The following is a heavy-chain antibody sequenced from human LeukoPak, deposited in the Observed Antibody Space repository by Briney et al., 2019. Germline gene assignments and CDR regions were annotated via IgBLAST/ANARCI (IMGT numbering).Heavy chain of an antibody. J-gene: IGHJ5*02. CDR3: AKGVEVVAPFDP. CDR1: GFSFNDYT. Sequence: GGSLRLSCAASGFSFNDYTMHWVRQVPGKGLEWVSGINWNSGSIAYADSVKGRFTISRDNAKNTLYLQMNSLRAEDTAVYYCAKGVEVVAPFDPWGQGTLVTVSS. D-gene: IGHD2-15*01. V-gene: IGHV3-9*01. CDR2: INWNSGSI.